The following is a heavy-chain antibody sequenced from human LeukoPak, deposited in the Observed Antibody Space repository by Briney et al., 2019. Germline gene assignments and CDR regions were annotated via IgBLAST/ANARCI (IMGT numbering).Heavy chain of an antibody. CDR1: GFSFSTYW. CDR2: IKQDGSDI. CDR3: TRGGRLHPQSPY. D-gene: IGHD3-16*01. J-gene: IGHJ4*02. V-gene: IGHV3-7*01. Sequence: PGGSLRLSCAASGFSFSTYWMSWGRQAPGKGLQWVASIKQDGSDIYYVDSVKGRFIISRDNAKNSLYLQMSSLRAEDTAVYYCTRGGRLHPQSPYWGQGTLVTVSS.